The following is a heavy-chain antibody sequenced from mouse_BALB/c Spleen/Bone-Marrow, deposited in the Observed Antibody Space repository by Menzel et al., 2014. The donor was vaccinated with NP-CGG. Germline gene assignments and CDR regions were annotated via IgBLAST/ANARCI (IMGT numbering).Heavy chain of an antibody. Sequence: QVQLKESGPGLVAPSQRLSITCTVSGFSLTSYDISWIRQPPGKGLEWLGVIWTGGGTNYNSAFMSRLSISKDNSKSQVFLKMNSLQTDDTAIYYCVRAMITAYYFDYWGQGTTLTVSS. V-gene: IGHV2-9-2*01. CDR3: VRAMITAYYFDY. D-gene: IGHD2-4*01. J-gene: IGHJ2*01. CDR1: GFSLTSYD. CDR2: IWTGGGT.